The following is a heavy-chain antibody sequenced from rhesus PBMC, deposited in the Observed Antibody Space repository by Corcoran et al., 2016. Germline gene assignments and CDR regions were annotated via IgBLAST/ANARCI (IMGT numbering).Heavy chain of an antibody. CDR2: INGSSGIT. V-gene: IGHV4S7*01. D-gene: IGHD6-25*01. CDR3: ARGDSGTWIPFDY. CDR1: GGSISDDYY. Sequence: QVQLQESGPGLVKPSETLSLTCAVSGGSISDDYYWSWIRQPPGKGLDWIGYINGSSGITYYNPPLQTRVAISTDPSKNQFSLKLSSVTAADTAVYYCARGDSGTWIPFDYWGQGVLVTVSS. J-gene: IGHJ4*01.